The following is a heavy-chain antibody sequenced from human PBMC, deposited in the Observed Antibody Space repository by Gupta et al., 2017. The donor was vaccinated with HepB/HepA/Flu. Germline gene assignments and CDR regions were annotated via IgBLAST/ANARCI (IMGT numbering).Heavy chain of an antibody. CDR2: IYYSGST. CDR3: AREGTRSTPNWFDP. J-gene: IGHJ5*02. Sequence: QLQLQESGPGLVKPSETLSLTCTVSGGLISISRYYSGWIRPPPGKGLEWIGSIYYSGSTSYNPSLRSRVTISVDTSKNQFSLKVSSVTAADTAVYYCAREGTRSTPNWFDPWGQGTLVTVSS. V-gene: IGHV4-39*02. CDR1: GGLISISRYY. D-gene: IGHD2-15*01.